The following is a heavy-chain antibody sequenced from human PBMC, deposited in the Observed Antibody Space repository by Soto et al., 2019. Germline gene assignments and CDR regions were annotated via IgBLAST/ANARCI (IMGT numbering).Heavy chain of an antibody. CDR1: GGSISSGDYY. Sequence: LSLTCTVSGGSISSGDYYWSWIRQPPGKGLEWIGYIYYSGSTYYNPSLKSRVTISVDTSKNQFSLKLSSVTAADTAVYYCARYYYDSSGYYYGRTRWFDPWGQGTLVTVSS. CDR3: ARYYYDSSGYYYGRTRWFDP. V-gene: IGHV4-30-4*01. J-gene: IGHJ5*02. CDR2: IYYSGST. D-gene: IGHD3-22*01.